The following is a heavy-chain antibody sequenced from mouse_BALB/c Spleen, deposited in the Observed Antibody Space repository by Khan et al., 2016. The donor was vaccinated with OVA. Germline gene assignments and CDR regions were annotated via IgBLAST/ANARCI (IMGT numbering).Heavy chain of an antibody. CDR1: GYTFTTYT. CDR3: AREGACYRSDGWFSY. J-gene: IGHJ3*01. D-gene: IGHD2-14*01. V-gene: IGHV1-4*01. Sequence: QVQLQQSGAELARPGASVKMSCKASGYTFTTYTMHWVKQRPGQGLEWIGYINPSNGYTNYNQKFKDKSTLTADKSSSTAYMQLSSLTSDYSAVYYGAREGACYRSDGWFSYGGQGTLVTVSA. CDR2: INPSNGYT.